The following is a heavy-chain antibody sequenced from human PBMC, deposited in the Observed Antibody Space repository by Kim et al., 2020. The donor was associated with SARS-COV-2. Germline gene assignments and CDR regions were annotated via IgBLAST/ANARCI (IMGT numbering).Heavy chain of an antibody. D-gene: IGHD6-13*01. CDR3: ARDLRDSSRWPYYYYGMDV. CDR2: VSYDGSKE. J-gene: IGHJ6*02. V-gene: IGHV3-30-3*01. Sequence: GGALRLSCAASAFTFSNYPVHWVRQAPGKGLEWVAIVSYDGSKEYYAESVKCRFTISRDNSNNMLYLQMNSLRAEDTAVYYCARDLRDSSRWPYYYYGMDVWGQGTTVTVSS. CDR1: AFTFSNYP.